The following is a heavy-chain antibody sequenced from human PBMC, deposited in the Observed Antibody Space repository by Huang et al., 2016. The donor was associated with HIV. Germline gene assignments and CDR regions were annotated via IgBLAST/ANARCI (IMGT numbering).Heavy chain of an antibody. CDR3: ARHFGSWSGYFDS. CDR2: IYYSGDT. J-gene: IGHJ4*02. CDR1: VGSITDINYY. D-gene: IGHD3-10*01. V-gene: IGHV4-39*01. Sequence: QLQLQESGPGLVRPSETLSLICTVSVGSITDINYYWGWIRQPPGKGLEWIGSIYYSGDTDYNPSLKSRVTMSVDTSKKRFSLDIRSVAVADTAIYYCARHFGSWSGYFDSWGQGTLVPVSS.